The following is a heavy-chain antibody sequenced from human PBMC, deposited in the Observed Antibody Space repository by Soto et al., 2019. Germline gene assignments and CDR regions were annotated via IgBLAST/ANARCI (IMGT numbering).Heavy chain of an antibody. V-gene: IGHV4-4*02. CDR3: AKKVPAALRLYYFFGLDV. CDR1: GASISSDNR. D-gene: IGHD2-15*01. J-gene: IGHJ6*02. CDR2: ISQSGTT. Sequence: QVQLQESGPGLVKPSGTLSPTCAVSGASISSDNRWTWVRQPPGEGLEWIGEISQSGTTKYNPSLASRVTISVDKSKNQFSLRLTSMTAADTAVYYCAKKVPAALRLYYFFGLDVWGQGTTVTVSS.